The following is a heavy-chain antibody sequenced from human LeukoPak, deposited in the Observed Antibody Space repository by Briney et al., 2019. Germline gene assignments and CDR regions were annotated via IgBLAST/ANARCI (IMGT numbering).Heavy chain of an antibody. CDR1: GFTFSSYA. D-gene: IGHD1-1*01. Sequence: GGSLRLFCAASGFTFSSYAMHWVRQAPGKGLEWVAVISYDGSNKYYADSVKGRFTISRDNSKNTLYLQMNSLRAEDTAVYYCAREEVTGEDYWGQGTLVTVSS. J-gene: IGHJ4*02. CDR3: AREEVTGEDY. CDR2: ISYDGSNK. V-gene: IGHV3-30*04.